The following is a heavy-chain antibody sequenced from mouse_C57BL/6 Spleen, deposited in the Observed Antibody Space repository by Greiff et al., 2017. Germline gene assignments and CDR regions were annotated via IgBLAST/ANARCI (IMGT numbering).Heavy chain of an antibody. J-gene: IGHJ2*01. CDR2: INPYNGGT. D-gene: IGHD1-1*01. Sequence: EVQLQQSGPVLVKPGASVKMSCKASGYTFTDYYMNWVKQSHGKSLEWIGVINPYNGGTSYNQKFKGKATLTVDKSSSTAYMELNSLTSEASAVYYCARDTTEDFDYWGQGTTLTVSS. CDR3: ARDTTEDFDY. CDR1: GYTFTDYY. V-gene: IGHV1-19*01.